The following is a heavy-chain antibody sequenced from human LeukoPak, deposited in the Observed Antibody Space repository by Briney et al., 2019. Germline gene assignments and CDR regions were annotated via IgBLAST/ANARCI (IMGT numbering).Heavy chain of an antibody. D-gene: IGHD3-10*01. CDR2: ISSSGSTI. J-gene: IGHJ4*02. V-gene: IGHV3-48*03. CDR3: ARERGGYGGSGSYVN. Sequence: PGGSLRLSCAAYGFTFSSYEMNWVRQAQGLGLEWVSYISSSGSTIYYADSVKGRFTISRDNAKNSLYLQMNSLRAEDTAVYYCARERGGYGGSGSYVNWGQGTLVTVSS. CDR1: GFTFSSYE.